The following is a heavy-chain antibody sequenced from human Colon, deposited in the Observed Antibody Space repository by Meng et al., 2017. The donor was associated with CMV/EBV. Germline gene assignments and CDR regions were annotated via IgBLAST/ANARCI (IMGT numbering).Heavy chain of an antibody. J-gene: IGHJ4*02. V-gene: IGHV3-15*01. CDR2: IKPKSEGATT. CDR3: TTMGGYDKDY. CDR1: DFTFSNAW. D-gene: IGHD5-12*01. Sequence: GESLKISCAASDFTFSNAWMTWVRQAPGKGLEWVGHIKPKSEGATTEYAAPVTGRFAISRDESKNTLHLEMNTVETEDTGVYYCTTMGGYDKDYWGQGTLVTVSS.